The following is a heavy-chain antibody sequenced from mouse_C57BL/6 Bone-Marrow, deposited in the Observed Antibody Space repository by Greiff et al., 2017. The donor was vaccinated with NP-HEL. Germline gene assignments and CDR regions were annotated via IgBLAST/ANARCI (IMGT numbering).Heavy chain of an antibody. V-gene: IGHV3-6*01. J-gene: IGHJ2*01. Sequence: VQLQESGPGLVKPSQSLSLTCSVTGYSITSGYYWNWIRQFPGNKLEWMGYISYDGSNNYNPSLENRISITRDTSKNQFFLKLNSVTTEDTATYYCARGERYYGDYWGQGTTLTVSS. D-gene: IGHD1-1*02. CDR1: GYSITSGYY. CDR2: ISYDGSN. CDR3: ARGERYYGDY.